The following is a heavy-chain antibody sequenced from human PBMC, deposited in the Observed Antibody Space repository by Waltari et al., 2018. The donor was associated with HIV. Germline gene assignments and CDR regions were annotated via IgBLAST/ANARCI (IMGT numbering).Heavy chain of an antibody. CDR2: MNPNKGNT. V-gene: IGHV1-8*01. CDR3: ARGDSKRYFQH. Sequence: QVQLVQSGAEVKKPGASVKVSCKASGYTLTSYDINWVRQASGPGLEWMGWMNPNKGNTGYAQKFQGRVTSTRNTSISTAYMERSSLRSEDTAVYYCARGDSKRYFQHWGQGTLVTVSS. D-gene: IGHD3-22*01. J-gene: IGHJ1*01. CDR1: GYTLTSYD.